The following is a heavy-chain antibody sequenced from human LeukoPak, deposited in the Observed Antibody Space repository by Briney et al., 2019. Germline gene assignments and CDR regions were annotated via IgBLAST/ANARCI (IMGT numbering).Heavy chain of an antibody. CDR1: GGSFSGYY. J-gene: IGHJ4*02. V-gene: IGHV4-34*01. CDR2: INHSGST. Sequence: SETLSLTCAVYGGSFSGYYWSWIRQPPGKGLEWIGEINHSGSTSYNPSLKSRVTISVDTSKNQFSLKLSSVTAADTAVYYCAREGLAEDIVVVPAAIDYGGNAYFDYWGQGTLVTVSS. CDR3: AREGLAEDIVVVPAAIDYGGNAYFDY. D-gene: IGHD2-2*01.